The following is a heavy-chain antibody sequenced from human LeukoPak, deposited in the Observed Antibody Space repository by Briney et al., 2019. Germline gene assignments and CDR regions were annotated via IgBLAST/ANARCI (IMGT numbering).Heavy chain of an antibody. V-gene: IGHV4-38-2*02. CDR1: GDSISSGFY. CDR3: ARANYYDSSGYSRGAFDI. CDR2: IFHSGST. J-gene: IGHJ3*02. Sequence: PSETLSLTCSVSGDSISSGFYWGWIRQPPAKGLECIGIIFHSGSTYSNPSLKSRVTISVGTSKNQFSLKLSSVTAADTAVYYCARANYYDSSGYSRGAFDIWGQGTMVSVSS. D-gene: IGHD3-22*01.